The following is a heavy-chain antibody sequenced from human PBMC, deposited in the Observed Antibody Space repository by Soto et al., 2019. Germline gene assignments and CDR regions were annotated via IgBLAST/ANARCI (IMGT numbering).Heavy chain of an antibody. CDR1: GFTFDHYW. D-gene: IGHD5-12*01. J-gene: IGHJ4*02. Sequence: PGGSLRLSCAASGFTFDHYWMTWVRQAPGKGLEWVANIKEDGSEKNYVDSVKGRFTISRDNAKNSLYLQMNSLRAEDTATYYCARCGSENDYWGQGT. CDR3: ARCGSENDY. V-gene: IGHV3-7*03. CDR2: IKEDGSEK.